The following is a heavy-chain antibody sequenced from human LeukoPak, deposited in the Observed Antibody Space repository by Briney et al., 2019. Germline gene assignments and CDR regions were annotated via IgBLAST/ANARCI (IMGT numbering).Heavy chain of an antibody. CDR2: IYHDGNT. CDR3: ARSGASNSGWPFDF. J-gene: IGHJ4*02. V-gene: IGHV4-38-2*02. Sequence: SETLSLTCTVSGYSISSGYYWAWIRQPPGKGLEWIGNIYHDGNTYYNPSFRSRVIISVDTSKNQFSLTVSSVTAADTAVYYCARSGASNSGWPFDFWGQGTLVTVPS. D-gene: IGHD6-19*01. CDR1: GYSISSGYY.